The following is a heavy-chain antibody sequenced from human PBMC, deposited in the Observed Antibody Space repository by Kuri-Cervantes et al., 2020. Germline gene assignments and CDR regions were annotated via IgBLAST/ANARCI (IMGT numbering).Heavy chain of an antibody. J-gene: IGHJ6*03. Sequence: SVKVSCQASGYTFTSHYMHWVRQAPGQGLEWMGIINPSGGSTSYAQKFQGRVTMTRDTSTSTVYMELSSLRSEDTAVYYCARDSAKDYGDYGGRRGGPYYYYYMDVWGKGTTVTVSS. CDR1: GYTFTSHY. CDR2: INPSGGST. D-gene: IGHD4-17*01. CDR3: ARDSAKDYGDYGGRRGGPYYYYYMDV. V-gene: IGHV1-46*01.